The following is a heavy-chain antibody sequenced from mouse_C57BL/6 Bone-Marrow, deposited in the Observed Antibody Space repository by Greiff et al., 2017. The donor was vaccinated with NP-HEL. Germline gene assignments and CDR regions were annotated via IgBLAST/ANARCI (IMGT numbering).Heavy chain of an antibody. CDR1: GFTFSDYY. V-gene: IGHV5-16*01. CDR3: ARLVDYYGSSYYYFDY. J-gene: IGHJ2*01. CDR2: INYDGSST. D-gene: IGHD1-1*01. Sequence: EVKVVESEGGLVQPGSSMKLSCTASGFTFSDYYMAWVRQVPEKGLEWVANINYDGSSTYYLDSLKSRFIISRDNAKNILYLQMSSLKSEDTATYYCARLVDYYGSSYYYFDYWGQGTTLTVSS.